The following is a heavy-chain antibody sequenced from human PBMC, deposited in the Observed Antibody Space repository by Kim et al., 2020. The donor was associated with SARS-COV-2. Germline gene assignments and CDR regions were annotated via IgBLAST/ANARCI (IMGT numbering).Heavy chain of an antibody. CDR1: GFSFTTNL. J-gene: IGHJ4*02. Sequence: GGSLRLSCVVSGFSFTTNLMSWVRQAPGKGLEWVAKIKEDGTEKYYGYSVEGRFTISRDNAKNSLYLQMNSLSAEDTAVYYCARDRRYSLDYWGQVTLVTVSS. CDR2: IKEDGTEK. D-gene: IGHD2-15*01. V-gene: IGHV3-7*01. CDR3: ARDRRYSLDY.